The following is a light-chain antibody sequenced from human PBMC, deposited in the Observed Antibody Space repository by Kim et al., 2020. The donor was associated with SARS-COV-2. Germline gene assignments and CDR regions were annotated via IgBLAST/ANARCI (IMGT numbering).Light chain of an antibody. J-gene: IGKJ1*01. CDR3: QQYNNWPWT. Sequence: EIVMTQSPATLSVSPGERATLSCRASQSVSSNLAWYQQKPGQAPRLLIYGASTRANGIPARFSGSGSGTEFTLNISSLQSEDFAVYYCQQYNNWPWTFGQGTKVDIK. CDR2: GAS. CDR1: QSVSSN. V-gene: IGKV3-15*01.